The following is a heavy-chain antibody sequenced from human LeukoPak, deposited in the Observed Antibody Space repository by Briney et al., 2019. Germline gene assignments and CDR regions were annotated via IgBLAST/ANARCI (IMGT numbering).Heavy chain of an antibody. J-gene: IGHJ3*02. CDR3: ARAYGYNSLGDYDRSAFDI. D-gene: IGHD5-24*01. Sequence: PSETLSLTCTVSGGSISSSSYYWGWIRQPPGKGLEWIGSIYYSGSTYYNPSLKSRVTISVDTSKNQFSLKLSSVTAADTAVYYCARAYGYNSLGDYDRSAFDIWGQGTMVTVSS. CDR1: GGSISSSSYY. CDR2: IYYSGST. V-gene: IGHV4-39*01.